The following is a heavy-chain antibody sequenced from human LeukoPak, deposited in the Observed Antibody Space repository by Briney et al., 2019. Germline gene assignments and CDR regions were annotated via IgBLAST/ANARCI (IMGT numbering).Heavy chain of an antibody. Sequence: PSETLSLTCTLSGGSISNFYWSWIRQSPEKGLDWVGQIHYSGSTTYNPSLESRITISVDTSENQFSLKLSSVTAADTAIYYCARRGSHYYYYLDVWGKETTVTVSS. D-gene: IGHD6-6*01. CDR1: GGSISNFY. J-gene: IGHJ6*03. CDR2: IHYSGST. V-gene: IGHV4-59*08. CDR3: ARRGSHYYYYLDV.